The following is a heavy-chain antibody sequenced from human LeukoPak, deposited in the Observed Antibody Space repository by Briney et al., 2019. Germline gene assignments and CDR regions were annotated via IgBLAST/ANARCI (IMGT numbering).Heavy chain of an antibody. V-gene: IGHV5-51*01. J-gene: IGHJ5*02. D-gene: IGHD3-22*01. CDR2: IYPGDSDT. CDR1: GYSFTNYW. CDR3: ARQGSHSSGYINWFDP. Sequence: GESLKISFKGSGYSFTNYWIAWVRQMPGKGLEWMGIIYPGDSDTRYSPSFQGQVTISADKSTSTAYLQWGSLKASDTAMYYCARQGSHSSGYINWFDPWGQGTLVTVSS.